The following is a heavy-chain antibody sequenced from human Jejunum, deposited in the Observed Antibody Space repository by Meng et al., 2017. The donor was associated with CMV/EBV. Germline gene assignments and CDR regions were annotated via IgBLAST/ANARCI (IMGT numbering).Heavy chain of an antibody. CDR1: DYG. J-gene: IGHJ6*02. CDR2: INADGAGT. Sequence: DYGMNWVRQAPGKGLELVADINADGAGTRYADSVRGRFTISRDNAKNSLYLQMNSLRAEDTALYYCARTQGYSDSSGHYTSYAMDVWGQGTTVTVSS. V-gene: IGHV3-20*03. CDR3: ARTQGYSDSSGHYTSYAMDV. D-gene: IGHD3-22*01.